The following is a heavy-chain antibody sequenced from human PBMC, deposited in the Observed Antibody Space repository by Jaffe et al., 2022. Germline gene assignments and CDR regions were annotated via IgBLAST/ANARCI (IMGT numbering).Heavy chain of an antibody. CDR1: GFTFSSYG. Sequence: QVQLVESGGGVVQPGGSLRLSCAASGFTFSSYGMHWVRQAPGKGLEWVAFIRYDGSNKYYADSVKGRFTISRDNSKNTLYLQMNSLRAEDTAVYYCAKDGIVLVVYAIEGDYYFDYWGQGTLVTVSS. V-gene: IGHV3-30*02. J-gene: IGHJ4*02. CDR2: IRYDGSNK. D-gene: IGHD2-8*02. CDR3: AKDGIVLVVYAIEGDYYFDY.